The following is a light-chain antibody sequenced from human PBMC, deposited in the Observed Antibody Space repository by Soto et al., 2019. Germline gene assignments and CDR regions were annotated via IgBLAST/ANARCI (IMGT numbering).Light chain of an antibody. J-gene: IGKJ4*01. CDR3: QQYYSFPLS. CDR1: QSVLDSPDNKNY. CDR2: WAS. V-gene: IGKV4-1*01. Sequence: IVMTQSPESLAVSLGERTTINCRSSQSVLDSPDNKNYLAWYQRNPGQPPTLLIYWASTRESGVPDRFSGSGSGTDFTLTISGLQAEDVAVYYCQQYYSFPLSFGGGTKVEIK.